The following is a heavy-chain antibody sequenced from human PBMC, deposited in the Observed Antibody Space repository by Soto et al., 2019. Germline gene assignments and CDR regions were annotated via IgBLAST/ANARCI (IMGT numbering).Heavy chain of an antibody. V-gene: IGHV4-39*01. CDR3: ARLPRYGSGSYFKRDAFDI. J-gene: IGHJ3*02. Sequence: QLQLQESGPGLVKPSETLSLTCTVSGGSISSSSYYWGWIRQPPGKGLEWIGSIYYSGSTYYNPSRKSRVTISVDTSKNQFSLKLSSVTAADTAVYYCARLPRYGSGSYFKRDAFDIWGQGTMVTVSS. D-gene: IGHD3-10*01. CDR1: GGSISSSSYY. CDR2: IYYSGST.